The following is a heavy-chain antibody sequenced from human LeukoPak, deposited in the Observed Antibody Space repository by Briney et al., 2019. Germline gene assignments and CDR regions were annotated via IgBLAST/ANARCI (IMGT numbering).Heavy chain of an antibody. CDR1: GGSFSGYY. CDR3: ARGVVVVPAAIFDP. J-gene: IGHJ5*02. V-gene: IGHV4-34*01. D-gene: IGHD2-2*01. Sequence: SETLSLTCAVYGGSFSGYYWSWIRQPPGKGLEWIGEINHSGSTNYNPSLKSRVTISVDTSKNQFSLKLSSVTAADTAVNYCARGVVVVPAAIFDPWGQGTLVTVSS. CDR2: INHSGST.